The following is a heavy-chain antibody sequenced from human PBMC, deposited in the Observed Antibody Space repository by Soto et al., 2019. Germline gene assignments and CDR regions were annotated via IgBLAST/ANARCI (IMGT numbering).Heavy chain of an antibody. CDR1: GGSISSYY. CDR2: IYYSGST. J-gene: IGHJ4*02. D-gene: IGHD6-13*01. Sequence: SETLSLTCPVSGGSISSYYWSWIRQPPGKGLEWIGYIYYSGSTNYNPSLKSRVTISVDTSKNQFSLKLSSVTAADTAVYYCARGGPIAAAEFDYWGQGTLVTVSS. V-gene: IGHV4-59*01. CDR3: ARGGPIAAAEFDY.